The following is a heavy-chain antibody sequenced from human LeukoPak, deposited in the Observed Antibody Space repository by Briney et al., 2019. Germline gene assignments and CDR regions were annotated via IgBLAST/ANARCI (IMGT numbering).Heavy chain of an antibody. J-gene: IGHJ4*02. CDR2: ISGSGGST. V-gene: IGHV3-23*01. Sequence: PGGSLRLSCAASGFTFSSYAMSWVRQAPGKGLEWVSAISGSGGSTYYADSVKGRFTISRDNSKNTLYLQMNSLRAEDTAVYYCARPEGPYIVGATEGYWGQGTLVTVSS. CDR3: ARPEGPYIVGATEGY. D-gene: IGHD1-26*01. CDR1: GFTFSSYA.